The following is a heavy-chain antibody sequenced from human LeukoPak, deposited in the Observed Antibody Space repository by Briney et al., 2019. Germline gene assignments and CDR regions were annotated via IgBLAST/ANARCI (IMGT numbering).Heavy chain of an antibody. CDR2: IYPGDSDT. D-gene: IGHD2-2*01. V-gene: IGHV5-51*01. CDR3: ARSDCSSTSCPWWGGWCDP. CDR1: GYRFTSYW. Sequence: PGESLKISGKGSGYRFTSYWIGWVRQMPGKGLEWMGIIYPGDSDTRYSPSFQVQVTTSVDKSISTAYLQWNSLKASDTAMYYCARSDCSSTSCPWWGGWCDPWGQGTLVTVSS. J-gene: IGHJ5*02.